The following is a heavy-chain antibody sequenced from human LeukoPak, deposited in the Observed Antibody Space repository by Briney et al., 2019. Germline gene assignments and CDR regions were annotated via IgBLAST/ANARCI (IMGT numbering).Heavy chain of an antibody. V-gene: IGHV3-7*05. J-gene: IGHJ4*02. CDR1: GFTFSSYW. Sequence: QAGGSLRLSCAASGFTFSSYWMSWVRQAPGKGLEWVANIKQDGSEKYYVDSVRGRFTISRDNTQNSLFLQMNSLRAEDTAMYFCARAQKEGPYYFDHWGQGTLVTVSS. CDR2: IKQDGSEK. CDR3: ARAQKEGPYYFDH.